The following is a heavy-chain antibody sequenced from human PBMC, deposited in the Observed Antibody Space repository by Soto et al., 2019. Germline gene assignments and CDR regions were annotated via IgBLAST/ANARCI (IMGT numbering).Heavy chain of an antibody. CDR2: IYYSGST. V-gene: IGHV4-30-4*01. D-gene: IGHD3-9*01. J-gene: IGHJ6*02. Sequence: PSETLSLTCTVSGGSIGSGDYYWIWIRQPPGKGLEWIGYIYYSGSTYYNPSLKSRVTISVDTSKNQFSLKLSSVTAADTAVYYCARDHYVYDILTGYGYYYGMDVWGQGTTVTV. CDR1: GGSIGSGDYY. CDR3: ARDHYVYDILTGYGYYYGMDV.